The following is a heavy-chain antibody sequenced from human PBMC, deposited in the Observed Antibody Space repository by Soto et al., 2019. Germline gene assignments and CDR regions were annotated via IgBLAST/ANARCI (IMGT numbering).Heavy chain of an antibody. V-gene: IGHV1-58*01. CDR2: IVVGSGNT. CDR1: TFTFTSSA. J-gene: IGHJ4*02. Sequence: SVKVSCKASTFTFTSSAVQWVRQARGQRLEWIGWIVVGSGNTKYAQNFQERVTITRDMSTATSFMELTSLTSADTAVYYCARGFTTGATIEGFDYWGQGTLVTVSS. CDR3: ARGFTTGATIEGFDY. D-gene: IGHD1-1*01.